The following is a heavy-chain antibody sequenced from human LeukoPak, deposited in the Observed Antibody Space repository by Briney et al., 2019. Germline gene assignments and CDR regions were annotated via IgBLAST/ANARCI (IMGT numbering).Heavy chain of an antibody. Sequence: ASVKVSCKASGGTFSSYAISWVRQAPGQGLEWMGRIISILGIANYAQKFQGRVTITADKSTSTAYMELSSLRSEDTAVYYCARDRSKGIAARSGGWFDPWGQGTLVTVSS. CDR1: GGTFSSYA. V-gene: IGHV1-69*04. CDR2: IISILGIA. CDR3: ARDRSKGIAARSGGWFDP. J-gene: IGHJ5*02. D-gene: IGHD6-6*01.